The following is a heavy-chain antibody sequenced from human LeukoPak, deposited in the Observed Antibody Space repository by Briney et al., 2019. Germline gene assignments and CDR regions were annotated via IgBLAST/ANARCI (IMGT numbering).Heavy chain of an antibody. CDR3: ATADRGAFDI. CDR1: GFTFSWYS. Sequence: GGSLRLSCAVSGFTFSWYSMNWVRQAPGKGLEWLSYITRSSSTIYYADSVKGRFTISRDNAKNSLYLQMNSLRVDDTAVYYCATADRGAFDIWGQGTMVIVSS. CDR2: ITRSSSTI. J-gene: IGHJ3*02. V-gene: IGHV3-48*01.